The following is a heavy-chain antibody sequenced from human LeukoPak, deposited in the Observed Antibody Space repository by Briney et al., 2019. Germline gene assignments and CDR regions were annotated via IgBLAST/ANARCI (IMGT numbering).Heavy chain of an antibody. Sequence: QSGGSLRLSCAASGFSLSSYAMSWVRQAPGKGLEWVSAISSTDAGTYHADSVKGRFTISRDNSNNTLYLQMNSLRAEDTAVYYCAKHRLSGFPSLGSFDPWGQGTQVTVSS. V-gene: IGHV3-23*01. CDR2: ISSTDAGT. CDR3: AKHRLSGFPSLGSFDP. J-gene: IGHJ5*02. CDR1: GFSLSSYA. D-gene: IGHD2/OR15-2a*01.